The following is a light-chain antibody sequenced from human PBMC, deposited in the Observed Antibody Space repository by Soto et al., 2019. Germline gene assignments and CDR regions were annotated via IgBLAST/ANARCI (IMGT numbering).Light chain of an antibody. CDR1: RDDVGGYNY. Sequence: QSALTQRPSASGSPGQSVTISCAGTRDDVGGYNYVSWYQHHPGKAPKLLIYEVTKRPSGVPDRFSGSKSGNTAYLTVSGLRAEDEALYYCSSYVVSNVVFFAGGTQLTVL. CDR2: EVT. V-gene: IGLV2-8*01. J-gene: IGLJ2*01. CDR3: SSYVVSNVVF.